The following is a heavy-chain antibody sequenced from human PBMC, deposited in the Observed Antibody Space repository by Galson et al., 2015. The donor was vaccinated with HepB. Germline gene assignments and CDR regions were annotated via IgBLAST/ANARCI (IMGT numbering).Heavy chain of an antibody. CDR1: GGSISSGGYY. D-gene: IGHD6-13*01. Sequence: LSLTCTVSGGSISSGGYYWSWIRQHPGTGLEWIGYIYYSGGTYYNPSLKSRGTISVDTSKNQFSLKLSAVTAADTAVYYCARAYSSSWSFDYWGQGTLVTVSS. CDR2: IYYSGGT. J-gene: IGHJ4*02. V-gene: IGHV4-31*03. CDR3: ARAYSSSWSFDY.